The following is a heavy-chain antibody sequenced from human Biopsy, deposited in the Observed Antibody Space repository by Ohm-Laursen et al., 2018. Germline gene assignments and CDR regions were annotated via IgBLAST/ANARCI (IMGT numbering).Heavy chain of an antibody. CDR3: ARGDYFDSNGYFWFDP. V-gene: IGHV4-31*01. CDR2: IFNSANT. J-gene: IGHJ5*02. Sequence: SQTLSLTCPVSGGSISSGGSYWSWIRQRPGKGLEWIGYIFNSANTYYNPSLKNLITISGDTSKNQFSLKPNSVTAADTAVYYCARGDYFDSNGYFWFDPWGQGTLVTVSS. CDR1: GGSISSGGSY. D-gene: IGHD3-22*01.